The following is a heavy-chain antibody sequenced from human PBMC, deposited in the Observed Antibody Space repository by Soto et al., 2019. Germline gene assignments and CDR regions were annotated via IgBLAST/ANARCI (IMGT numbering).Heavy chain of an antibody. CDR3: ATGPGY. V-gene: IGHV1-24*01. CDR2: INPNDGET. Sequence: ASVKVSCKASGYTFTSYYMHWVRQAPGKGLEWMGIINPNDGETIYAQKFQGRVTMTEDTSTDTAYMELSSLRSEDTAVYYCATGPGYWGQGTLVTVSS. CDR1: GYTFTSYY. J-gene: IGHJ4*02.